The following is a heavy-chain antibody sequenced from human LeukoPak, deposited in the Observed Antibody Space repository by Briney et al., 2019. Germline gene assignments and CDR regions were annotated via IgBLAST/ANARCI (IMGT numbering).Heavy chain of an antibody. CDR3: GSLTVVAKDH. CDR2: INSDGSST. Sequence: PGGSLRLSCAASGFTLSTYWMHWVRQAPGKGLVGVAQINSDGSSTSYADSVKGRFTISRDNAKNTLYLQMINLRAEDTAVYYCGSLTVVAKDHWGQGTLVTVSS. CDR1: GFTLSTYW. J-gene: IGHJ4*02. V-gene: IGHV3-74*01. D-gene: IGHD3-22*01.